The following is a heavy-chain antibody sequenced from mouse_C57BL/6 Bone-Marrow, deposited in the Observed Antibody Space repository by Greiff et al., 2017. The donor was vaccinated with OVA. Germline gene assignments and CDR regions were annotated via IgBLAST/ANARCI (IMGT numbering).Heavy chain of an antibody. J-gene: IGHJ2*01. CDR2: IYPGDGDT. CDR3: ARRDDGYYFDY. CDR1: GYAFSSYW. D-gene: IGHD2-3*01. Sequence: QVQLQQSGAELVKPGASVKISCKASGYAFSSYWMNWVKQRPGKGLEWIGQIYPGDGDTNYNGKFKGKATLTADKSSSTAYMQLSSLTSEDSAVYYCARRDDGYYFDYWGQGTTLTVSS. V-gene: IGHV1-80*01.